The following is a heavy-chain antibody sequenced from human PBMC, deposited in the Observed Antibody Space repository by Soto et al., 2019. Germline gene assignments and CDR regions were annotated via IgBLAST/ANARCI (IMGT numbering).Heavy chain of an antibody. J-gene: IGHJ5*02. CDR2: IYYSGST. V-gene: IGHV4-39*07. D-gene: IGHD2-2*01. CDR1: GGSISSSSYY. CDR3: AREYCSSTSCYDNWFDP. Sequence: PSETLSLTCTVSGGSISSSSYYWGWIRQPPGKGLEWIGSIYYSGSTYYNPSLKSRVTISVDTSKNQFSLKLSSVTAADTAVYYCAREYCSSTSCYDNWFDPWGQGTLVTVSS.